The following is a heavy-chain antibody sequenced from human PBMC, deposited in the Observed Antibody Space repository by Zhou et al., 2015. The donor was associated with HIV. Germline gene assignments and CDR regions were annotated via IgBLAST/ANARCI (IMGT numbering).Heavy chain of an antibody. D-gene: IGHD2-2*01. J-gene: IGHJ4*02. CDR3: AREPLGVPAAMMGFDY. CDR2: ISYDVSIK. Sequence: QAQLVESGGGMVQPGTSLRLSCAASGFTFRSYPMHWVRQAPGKGLEWVAVISYDVSIKYYADSVKGRFTVSRDNSKNTVYLQMNSLRAEDTAVYYCAREPLGVPAAMMGFDYWGQGTLVTVSS. CDR1: GFTFRSYP. V-gene: IGHV3-30-3*01.